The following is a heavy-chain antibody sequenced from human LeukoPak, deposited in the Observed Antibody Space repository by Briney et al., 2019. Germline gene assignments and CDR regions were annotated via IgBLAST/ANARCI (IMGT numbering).Heavy chain of an antibody. V-gene: IGHV4-59*01. CDR1: GGSISSSY. CDR2: IHYSGST. D-gene: IGHD3-16*01. J-gene: IGHJ4*02. CDR3: TRGPLAYLEY. Sequence: SETLSLTCTVSGGSISSSYWSWIRQPPGKGLEWIGYIHYSGSTTYTSSLKSRVTISVDTSKNQFSLKLSSVTAADTAVYYCTRGPLAYLEYWGQGTLVTVSS.